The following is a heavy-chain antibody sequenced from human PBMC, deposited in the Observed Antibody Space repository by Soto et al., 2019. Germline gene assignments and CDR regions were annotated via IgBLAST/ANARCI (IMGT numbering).Heavy chain of an antibody. CDR3: VHTAYSYDPFGY. J-gene: IGHJ4*02. CDR2: IFWNDDE. CDR1: GFSLTTYGVG. Sequence: QITLKESGPALVKPTQTLTLTCTFSGFSLTTYGVGVGWIRQPPGKALEWLALIFWNDDERYSPSLKSRLTITKDTSKNQVALTMSNMDPVDTATYYCVHTAYSYDPFGYWGRGTLVTVSS. V-gene: IGHV2-5*01. D-gene: IGHD5-18*01.